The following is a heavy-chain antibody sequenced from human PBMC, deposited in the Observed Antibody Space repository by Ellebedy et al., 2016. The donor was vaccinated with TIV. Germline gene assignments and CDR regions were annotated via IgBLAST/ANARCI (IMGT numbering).Heavy chain of an antibody. D-gene: IGHD2-2*01. CDR1: GFPFGSYS. J-gene: IGHJ4*02. V-gene: IGHV3-7*01. CDR2: INQEGSDK. Sequence: GESLKISCAASGFPFGSYSMHWVRQAPGKGLEWVANINQEGSDKSYVDSVKGRFTIFSDNAKSSLYLQMNSLRAEDTAVYYCARGGATSSRYWRNWGQGALVTVSS. CDR3: ARGGATSSRYWRN.